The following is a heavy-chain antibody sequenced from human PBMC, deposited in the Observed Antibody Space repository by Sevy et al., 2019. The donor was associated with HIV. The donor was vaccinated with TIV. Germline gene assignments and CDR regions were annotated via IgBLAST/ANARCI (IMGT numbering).Heavy chain of an antibody. CDR3: GRGGGSWYGGYYYYYYMDV. V-gene: IGHV4-59*01. D-gene: IGHD6-13*01. CDR1: GGSISSYY. CDR2: IYYSGSI. J-gene: IGHJ6*03. Sequence: SETLSLTCTVSGGSISSYYWSWIRQPPGKGLEWIGYIYYSGSINYNPSLKSRVTISVDTSKNQFSLKPSSVTAADTAVYYCGRGGGSWYGGYYYYYYMDVWGKGTTVTVSS.